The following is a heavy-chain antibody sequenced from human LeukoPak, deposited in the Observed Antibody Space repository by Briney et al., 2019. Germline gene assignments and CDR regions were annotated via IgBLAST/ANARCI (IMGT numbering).Heavy chain of an antibody. V-gene: IGHV1-18*01. CDR1: GYSFVLYG. CDR3: ARSITMVRGVPYYFDY. D-gene: IGHD3-10*01. CDR2: ISTYNGNT. Sequence: ASVKVSCKASGYSFVLYGISWVRQAPGQGPEWMGWISTYNGNTKYAEKFQGRVTITADESTSTAYMELSSLRSEDTAVYYCARSITMVRGVPYYFDYWGQGTLVTVSS. J-gene: IGHJ4*02.